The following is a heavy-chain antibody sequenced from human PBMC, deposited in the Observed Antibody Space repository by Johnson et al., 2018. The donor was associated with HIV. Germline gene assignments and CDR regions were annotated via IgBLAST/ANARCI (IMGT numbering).Heavy chain of an antibody. CDR1: GVKLDDYA. Sequence: EVQLVESGGGLVQPGRSLRLSCVASGVKLDDYAMHWVRQAPGKGLEWVSGISWISGTIGYADSVKGRFTISRDNAKKSLYLQMDSLRAEDTALYYCAKDLRLSSGQWLVQGGAFDIWGQGTMVTVSS. J-gene: IGHJ3*02. V-gene: IGHV3-9*01. CDR3: AKDLRLSSGQWLVQGGAFDI. CDR2: ISWISGTI. D-gene: IGHD6-19*01.